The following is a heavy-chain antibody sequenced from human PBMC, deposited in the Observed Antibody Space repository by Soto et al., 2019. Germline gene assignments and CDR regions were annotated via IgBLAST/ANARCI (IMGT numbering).Heavy chain of an antibody. V-gene: IGHV3-33*01. J-gene: IGHJ2*01. D-gene: IGHD3-22*01. CDR3: ARDRANYDNSGYPWFFDL. CDR2: IWSDGTNK. Sequence: GGSLRLSCVASGLSFSTHGMHWVRQSPGKGLEWVGVIWSDGTNKYYADSLKGRFTITRDNAENAAYLQMDNLRVEDTAVYYCARDRANYDNSGYPWFFDLWGRGTLVTVSS. CDR1: GLSFSTHG.